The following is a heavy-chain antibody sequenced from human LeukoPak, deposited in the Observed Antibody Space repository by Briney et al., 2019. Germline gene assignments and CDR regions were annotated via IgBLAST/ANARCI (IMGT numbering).Heavy chain of an antibody. V-gene: IGHV1-2*02. CDR3: AXXXXYNILTGDRLFDY. CDR1: GYTFTGYY. Sequence: ASVKVSCKASGYTFTGYYMHWVRQAPGQGLEWMGWINPNSGGTNYAQKFQARVTMTRDTSISTLYMELSRLKSDDTAIYYCAXXXXYNILTGDRLFDYWGQGTLVTVSS. J-gene: IGHJ4*02. CDR2: INPNSGGT. D-gene: IGHD3-9*01.